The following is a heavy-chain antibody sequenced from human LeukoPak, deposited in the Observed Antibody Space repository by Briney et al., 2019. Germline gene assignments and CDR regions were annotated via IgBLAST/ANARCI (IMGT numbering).Heavy chain of an antibody. J-gene: IGHJ4*02. V-gene: IGHV3-7*01. CDR1: GFTFSTSW. Sequence: PGGSLRLSCAASGFTFSTSWMNWVRQAPGKGLEWVANIKEDGSEEYYVDSVKGRFTISRDNARKSLYLQMNSLRVEDTAVYYCARRYSGYEFGYWGQGTLVTVSS. D-gene: IGHD5-12*01. CDR2: IKEDGSEE. CDR3: ARRYSGYEFGY.